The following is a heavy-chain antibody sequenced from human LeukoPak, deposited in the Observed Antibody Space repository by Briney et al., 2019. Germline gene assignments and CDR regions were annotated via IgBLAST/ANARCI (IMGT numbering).Heavy chain of an antibody. Sequence: SVKVSCKASGGTFSSYAISWVRQAPGQGLEWMGGIIPIFGTANYAQKFQGRVTITADESTSTAYMELSSLRSEDTAVYYCARGKEMATIPYYWGQGTLVTVSS. D-gene: IGHD5-24*01. V-gene: IGHV1-69*13. CDR3: ARGKEMATIPYY. CDR2: IIPIFGTA. J-gene: IGHJ4*02. CDR1: GGTFSSYA.